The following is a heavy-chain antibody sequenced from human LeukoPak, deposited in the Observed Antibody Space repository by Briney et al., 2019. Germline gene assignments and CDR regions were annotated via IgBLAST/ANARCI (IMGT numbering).Heavy chain of an antibody. CDR2: IYTSGST. CDR1: GGSISSYY. J-gene: IGHJ4*02. CDR3: ARENSGSYREFDY. V-gene: IGHV4-4*07. Sequence: SETLSLTCTVSGGSISSYYWSWLRPPAGQGLEWIGRIYTSGSTNYNASLKSRVSMSVDTSKNQFSLKLSSVTAADTAVFYCARENSGSYREFDYWGQGTLVTVSS. D-gene: IGHD1-26*01.